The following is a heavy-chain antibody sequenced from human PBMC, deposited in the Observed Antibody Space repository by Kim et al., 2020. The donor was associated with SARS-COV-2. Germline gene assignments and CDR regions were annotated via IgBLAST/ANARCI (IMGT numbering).Heavy chain of an antibody. J-gene: IGHJ5*02. D-gene: IGHD4-17*01. CDR3: ARHDYGDYGWFDP. V-gene: IGHV5-51*01. Sequence: YSPSFQGQVTISADKSISTAYLQWSSLKASDTAMYYCARHDYGDYGWFDPWGQGTLVTVSS.